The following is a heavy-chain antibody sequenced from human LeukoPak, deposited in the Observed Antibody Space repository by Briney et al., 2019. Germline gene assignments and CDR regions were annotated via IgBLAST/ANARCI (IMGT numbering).Heavy chain of an antibody. J-gene: IGHJ4*02. D-gene: IGHD3-16*02. Sequence: GGSLRLSCAASGFTFSSYWMHWVRQVPGKGLVWVSRINSEGTSTGYADSVKGRFTISRDNSKDTLYLQMNSLRAEDTAVYYCAKDGYDYVWGSYRYHDYWGQGTLVTVSS. CDR2: INSEGTST. CDR1: GFTFSSYW. CDR3: AKDGYDYVWGSYRYHDY. V-gene: IGHV3-74*01.